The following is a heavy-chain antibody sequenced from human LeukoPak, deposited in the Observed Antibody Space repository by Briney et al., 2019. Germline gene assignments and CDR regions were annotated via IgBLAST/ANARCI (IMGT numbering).Heavy chain of an antibody. CDR1: GFTFSSYS. J-gene: IGHJ3*02. Sequence: PGGSLRLSCAASGFTFSSYSMNWVRQAPGKGLEWVSCISSSSSTIYYADSVKGRFTISRDNAKNSLYLQMNSLRAEDTAVYYCARAIWSGYYFDAFDIWGQGTMVTVSS. V-gene: IGHV3-48*01. D-gene: IGHD3-3*01. CDR2: ISSSSSTI. CDR3: ARAIWSGYYFDAFDI.